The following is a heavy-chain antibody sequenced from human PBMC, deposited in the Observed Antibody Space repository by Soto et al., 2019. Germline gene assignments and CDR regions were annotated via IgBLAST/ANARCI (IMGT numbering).Heavy chain of an antibody. CDR3: ARQGWFGELFWSPESWFDP. CDR2: IYYSGST. CDR1: GESFSGYS. V-gene: IGHV4-59*01. J-gene: IGHJ5*02. D-gene: IGHD3-10*01. Sequence: SETLSLTCAVYGESFSGYSWSWIRQPPGKGLEWIGYIYYSGSTNYNPSLKSRVTISVDTSKNQFSLKLSSVTAADTAVYYCARQGWFGELFWSPESWFDPWGQGTLVTVSS.